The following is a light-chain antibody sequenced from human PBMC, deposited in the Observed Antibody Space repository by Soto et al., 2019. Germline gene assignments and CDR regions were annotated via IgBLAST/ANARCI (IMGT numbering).Light chain of an antibody. J-gene: IGKJ5*01. Sequence: DIQMTQSPSSRAASIGYRVTIPCRASQDITYYLAWYQQKPGKLPRLLIYGASALHSGVPSRFSGSGSGTDFTLTIDSLQPEDFATYYCQHSNNFHFTFGQGTRLEI. CDR3: QHSNNFHFT. CDR1: QDITYY. CDR2: GAS. V-gene: IGKV1-27*01.